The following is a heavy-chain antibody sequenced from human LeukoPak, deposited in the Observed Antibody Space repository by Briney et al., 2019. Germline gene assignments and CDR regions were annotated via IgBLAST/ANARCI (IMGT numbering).Heavy chain of an antibody. CDR2: IYYSGST. CDR3: ARQAYSSSWYPNAFDI. Sequence: SETLSLTCTVTGGSISSYYWSWIRQPPGKGLEWIGHIYYSGSTNYNPSLKRRVTISVDTSKNQFSLKLSSVTAADTAVYYCARQAYSSSWYPNAFDIWGQGTMVTVSS. V-gene: IGHV4-59*08. CDR1: GGSISSYY. J-gene: IGHJ3*02. D-gene: IGHD6-13*01.